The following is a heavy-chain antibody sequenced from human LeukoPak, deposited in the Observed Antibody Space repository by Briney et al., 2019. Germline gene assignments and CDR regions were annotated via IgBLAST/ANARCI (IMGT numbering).Heavy chain of an antibody. CDR1: GFTFSYSA. D-gene: IGHD3-3*01. CDR3: ARVYGFLGPYYFDY. CDR2: IKQDGSDK. V-gene: IGHV3-7*05. J-gene: IGHJ4*02. Sequence: GGSLRLSCKASGFTFSYSAIHWVRQAPGKGLEWVANIKQDGSDKYYVDSVKGRFTISRDNAKNSLYLPMNSLRAEDTAVYYCARVYGFLGPYYFDYWGQGTLVTVSS.